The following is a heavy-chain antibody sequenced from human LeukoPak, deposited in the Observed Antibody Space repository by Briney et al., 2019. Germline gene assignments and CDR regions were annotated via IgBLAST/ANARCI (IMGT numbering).Heavy chain of an antibody. CDR3: ARGRDGYEGYYFDY. J-gene: IGHJ4*02. CDR1: GYTLTELS. V-gene: IGHV7-4-1*02. Sequence: ASVNVSYKVSGYTLTELSMHWVRQAPGKGREWMGWITTNPGNPTYAQGFTGRFVFSLDTSVSTAYLQISSLKAEDTAVYYCARGRDGYEGYYFDYWGQGTLVTVSS. D-gene: IGHD5-24*01. CDR2: ITTNPGNP.